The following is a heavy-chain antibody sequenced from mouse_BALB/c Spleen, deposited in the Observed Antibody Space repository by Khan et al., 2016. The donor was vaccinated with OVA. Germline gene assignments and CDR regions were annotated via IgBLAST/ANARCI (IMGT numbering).Heavy chain of an antibody. D-gene: IGHD2-14*01. V-gene: IGHV1-4*01. CDR2: INPRSDYT. Sequence: QVRLQQSGAELARPGASVKMSCKASGYTFPSNTMHWVKQRPGQGLEWIGYINPRSDYTIYNQKFKDKATLTADISSTTAYMQLSSLTSDDSAVYYGARRTTGYAMDYWGQGTSVTVSS. CDR3: ARRTTGYAMDY. CDR1: GYTFPSNT. J-gene: IGHJ4*01.